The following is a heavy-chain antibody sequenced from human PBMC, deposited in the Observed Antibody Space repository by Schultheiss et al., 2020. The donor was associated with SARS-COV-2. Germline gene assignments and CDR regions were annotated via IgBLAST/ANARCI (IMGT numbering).Heavy chain of an antibody. D-gene: IGHD3-10*01. J-gene: IGHJ6*02. CDR2: ISWNSGSI. Sequence: SCAASGFTFDDYAMHWVRQAPGKGLEWVSGISWNSGSIGYADSVKGRFTISRDNAKNSLYLQMNSLRAEDTAVYYCARDYVFLKLDVWGQGTTVTVSS. CDR1: GFTFDDYA. V-gene: IGHV3-9*01. CDR3: ARDYVFLKLDV.